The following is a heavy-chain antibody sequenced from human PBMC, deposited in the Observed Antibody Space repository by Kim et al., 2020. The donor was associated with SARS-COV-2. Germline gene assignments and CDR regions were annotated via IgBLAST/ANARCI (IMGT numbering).Heavy chain of an antibody. Sequence: ASVKVSCKASGYTFTSYGISWVRQAPGQGLEWMGWISAYNGNTNYAQKLQGRVTMTTDTSTSTAYMELRSLRSDDTAVYYCASSSPVDIVATIKGATYGPNAFDIWGQGTMVTVSS. CDR2: ISAYNGNT. CDR1: GYTFTSYG. D-gene: IGHD5-12*01. V-gene: IGHV1-18*01. CDR3: ASSSPVDIVATIKGATYGPNAFDI. J-gene: IGHJ3*02.